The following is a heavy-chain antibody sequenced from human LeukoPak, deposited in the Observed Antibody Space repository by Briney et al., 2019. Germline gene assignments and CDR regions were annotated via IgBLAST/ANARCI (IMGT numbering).Heavy chain of an antibody. CDR2: IYYSGST. J-gene: IGHJ3*02. CDR1: GGSFSGYY. V-gene: IGHV4-39*01. D-gene: IGHD2-15*01. CDR3: ASPTPDCSGGSCYSSDAFDI. Sequence: RTSETLSLTCAVYGGSFSGYYWGWIRQPPGKGLEWIGSIYYSGSTYYNPSLKSRVTISVDTSKNQFSLKLSSVTAADTAVYYCASPTPDCSGGSCYSSDAFDIWGQGTMVTVSS.